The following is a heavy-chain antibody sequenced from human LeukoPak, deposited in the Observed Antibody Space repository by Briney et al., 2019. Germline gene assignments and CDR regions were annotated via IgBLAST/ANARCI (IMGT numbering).Heavy chain of an antibody. J-gene: IGHJ1*01. CDR2: IIPIFGTA. CDR3: ARGGSDYGDYLGYFQH. V-gene: IGHV1-69*13. D-gene: IGHD4-17*01. Sequence: SVKVSCKASGGTFSSYAISWVRQAPGQGLEWMGGIIPIFGTANYAQKFQGRVTTTADESTSTAYMELSSLRSEDTAVYYCARGGSDYGDYLGYFQHWGQGTLVTVSS. CDR1: GGTFSSYA.